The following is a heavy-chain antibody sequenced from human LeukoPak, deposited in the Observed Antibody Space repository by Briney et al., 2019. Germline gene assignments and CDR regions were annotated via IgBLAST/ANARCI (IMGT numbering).Heavy chain of an antibody. J-gene: IGHJ4*02. V-gene: IGHV3-23*01. CDR2: ISVSGGGT. CDR1: GFTFSNYV. D-gene: IGHD2-2*02. Sequence: PGGSLRLSCAASGFTFSNYVVSWVRQAPGKGLEWVSAISVSGGGTYYAESVKGRFTISRDNSKNTLNLQMNSLRADDTAVYYCAKDRRYCNSTSCYNSGEIDYWGQGILVTVSS. CDR3: AKDRRYCNSTSCYNSGEIDY.